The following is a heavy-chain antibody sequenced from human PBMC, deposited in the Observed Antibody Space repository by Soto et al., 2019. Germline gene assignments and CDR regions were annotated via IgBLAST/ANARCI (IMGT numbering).Heavy chain of an antibody. V-gene: IGHV4-61*01. J-gene: IGHJ4*02. CDR3: ARDQVVAGTGLDY. D-gene: IGHD6-19*01. CDR1: DGSVSSCSYY. Sequence: SETPSPTCTVSDGSVSSCSYYWSWIRQPPGKGLEWIGYIYYSGSTNYNPSLKSRVTISVDTSKNQFSLKLSSVTAADTAVYYCARDQVVAGTGLDYWGQGTLVTVSS. CDR2: IYYSGST.